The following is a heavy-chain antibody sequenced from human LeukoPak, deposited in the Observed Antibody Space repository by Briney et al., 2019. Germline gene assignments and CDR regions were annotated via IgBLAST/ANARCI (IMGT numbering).Heavy chain of an antibody. CDR2: IYHSGST. J-gene: IGHJ4*02. CDR3: ASVTPTVTMYYFDY. D-gene: IGHD4-17*01. CDR1: GGSISSGGYY. Sequence: PSETLSLTCTVSGGSISSGGYYWSWIRQPPGKGLEWIGYIYHSGSTYYNPSLKSRVTISVDRSKNQFSLKLSSVTAADTAVYYCASVTPTVTMYYFDYWGQGTLVTVSS. V-gene: IGHV4-30-2*01.